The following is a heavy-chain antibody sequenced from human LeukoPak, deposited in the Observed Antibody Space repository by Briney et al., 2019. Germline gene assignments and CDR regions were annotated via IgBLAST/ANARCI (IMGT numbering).Heavy chain of an antibody. CDR3: ARSSYYYGSGSYSHYYYYYYMDV. J-gene: IGHJ6*03. CDR2: ISAYNGNT. V-gene: IGHV1-18*01. D-gene: IGHD3-10*01. CDR1: GGTFSSYG. Sequence: EASVKVSCKASGGTFSSYGISWVRQAPGQGLEWMGWISAYNGNTNYAQKLQGRVTMTTDTSTSTAYMELRSLRSDDTAVYYCARSSYYYGSGSYSHYYYYYYMDVWGKGTTVTASS.